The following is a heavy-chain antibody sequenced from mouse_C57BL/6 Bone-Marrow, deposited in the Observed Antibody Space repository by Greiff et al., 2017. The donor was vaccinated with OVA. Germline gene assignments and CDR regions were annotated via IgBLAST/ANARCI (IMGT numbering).Heavy chain of an antibody. V-gene: IGHV3-8*01. CDR3: ARGCPNWDFNY. CDR2: ISYSGST. Sequence: DVQLQESGPGLAKPSQTLSLTCSVTGYSITSDYWNWFRKFPGNKLEFMGYISYSGSTYTNPSLKSRISITRDKSKNQYYLQFNSVNTEETATNYCARGCPNWDFNYWGQGTTLTVSS. J-gene: IGHJ2*01. D-gene: IGHD6-1*01. CDR1: GYSITSDY.